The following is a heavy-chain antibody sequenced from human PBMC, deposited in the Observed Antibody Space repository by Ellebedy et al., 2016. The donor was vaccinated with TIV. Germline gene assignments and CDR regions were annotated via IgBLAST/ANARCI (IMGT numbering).Heavy chain of an antibody. CDR2: IRSETYGFAT. V-gene: IGHV3-73*01. CDR3: SRLGGNYDF. Sequence: GESLKISXAASGFTFSDSAMHWVRQASGKGLDWVGRIRSETYGFATGYAASVKGRFTISRDDSKNMAYLQMNSLKNEDTAVYYCSRLGGNYDFWGRGTLVTVSS. J-gene: IGHJ4*02. CDR1: GFTFSDSA. D-gene: IGHD5-24*01.